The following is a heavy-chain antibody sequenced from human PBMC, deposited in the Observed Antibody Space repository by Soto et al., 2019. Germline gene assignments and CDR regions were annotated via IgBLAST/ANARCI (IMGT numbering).Heavy chain of an antibody. Sequence: GASVKVSCKASGFTFTGYYMYWVRQAPGQGLEWMGWINPNSGGTNYAQKFQGWVTMTRDTSISTAYMELSRLRSDDTAVYYCARLDYYDSSGYYAFDYWGQGTLVTVSS. CDR3: ARLDYYDSSGYYAFDY. D-gene: IGHD3-22*01. CDR2: INPNSGGT. J-gene: IGHJ4*02. CDR1: GFTFTGYY. V-gene: IGHV1-2*04.